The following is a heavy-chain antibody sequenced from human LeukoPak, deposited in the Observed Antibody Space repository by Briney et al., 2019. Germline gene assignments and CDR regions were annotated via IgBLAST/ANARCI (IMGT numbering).Heavy chain of an antibody. D-gene: IGHD6-13*01. CDR1: GGSISSGGYY. V-gene: IGHV4-31*03. Sequence: SETLSLTCTVSGGSISSGGYYWSWIRQHPGKGLEWIGYIYYSGSTYYNPSLKSRVTISVDTSKNQFSLKLSSVTAADTAVYYCAREPRIAAAGRGNWFDPWGQGTLVTVSS. J-gene: IGHJ5*02. CDR3: AREPRIAAAGRGNWFDP. CDR2: IYYSGST.